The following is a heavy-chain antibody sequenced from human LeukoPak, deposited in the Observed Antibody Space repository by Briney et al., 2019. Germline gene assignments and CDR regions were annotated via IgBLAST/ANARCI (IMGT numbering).Heavy chain of an antibody. V-gene: IGHV4-39*01. J-gene: IGHJ4*02. CDR1: CGSISSSSHY. Sequence: ADTLPLTCTVSCGSISSSSHYGRWIRHPPGKGLEGIGSIYYSGSTYYNPSLKSRVTISVDTSKNQFFLKLSSVTAADTAVYYCARGFYYDSSGYFLSKYAPKNFDYWGQGTLVTVSS. D-gene: IGHD3-22*01. CDR2: IYYSGST. CDR3: ARGFYYDSSGYFLSKYAPKNFDY.